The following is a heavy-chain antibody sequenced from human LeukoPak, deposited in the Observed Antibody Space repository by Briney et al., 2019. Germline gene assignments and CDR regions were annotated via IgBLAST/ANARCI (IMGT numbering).Heavy chain of an antibody. J-gene: IGHJ5*02. CDR1: GGTFSRYA. V-gene: IGHV1-69*06. CDR3: ARELRQYNWNDRGYNWFDP. D-gene: IGHD1-1*01. Sequence: GSSVKASCKASGGTFSRYAISWVRQAPGQRLESMGGIIPIFGTANYAQKLQGRVTITADKSTSTAYMELSSLRSEDTAVYYCARELRQYNWNDRGYNWFDPWGQGTLVTVSS. CDR2: IIPIFGTA.